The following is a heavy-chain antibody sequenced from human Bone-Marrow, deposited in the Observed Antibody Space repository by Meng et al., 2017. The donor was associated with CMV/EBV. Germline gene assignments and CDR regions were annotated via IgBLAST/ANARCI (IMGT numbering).Heavy chain of an antibody. J-gene: IGHJ4*02. Sequence: ASVKVSCKASGYTFTGYHLHWVRQAPGQGLEWMGWISAYNGQKNYAQKFQGRVTMTTDTSTNTAYMDLRSLRSDDTAVYYCVRDLGSTPAIFFDYWGQGTLVTVSS. V-gene: IGHV1-18*04. CDR3: VRDLGSTPAIFFDY. CDR2: ISAYNGQK. D-gene: IGHD4-23*01. CDR1: GYTFTGYH.